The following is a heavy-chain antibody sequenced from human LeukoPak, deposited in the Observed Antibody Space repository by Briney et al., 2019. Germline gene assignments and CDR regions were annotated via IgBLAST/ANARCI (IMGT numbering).Heavy chain of an antibody. CDR1: GGSISSYY. Sequence: SETLSLTCTVSGGSISSYYWSWIRLPPGKGLEWIGYIYYSGSTNYNPSLQSRVTISVDTSKNQFSLKLSSVTAADTAVYYCARATYSSGWGTSDYWGQGTLVTVSS. J-gene: IGHJ4*02. D-gene: IGHD6-19*01. V-gene: IGHV4-59*01. CDR2: IYYSGST. CDR3: ARATYSSGWGTSDY.